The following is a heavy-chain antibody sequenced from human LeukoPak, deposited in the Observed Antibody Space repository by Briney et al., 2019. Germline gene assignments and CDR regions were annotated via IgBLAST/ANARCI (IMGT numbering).Heavy chain of an antibody. J-gene: IGHJ3*02. V-gene: IGHV4-39*07. CDR1: GGSISSSSYY. Sequence: SETLSLTCSVSGGSISSSSYYWSWIRQPPGKGLEWIGEINHSGSTNYNPSLKSRVTISVDTSKNQFSLKLSSVTAADTAVYYCASHYGDPTIDAFDIWGQGTMVTVSS. CDR3: ASHYGDPTIDAFDI. CDR2: INHSGST. D-gene: IGHD4-17*01.